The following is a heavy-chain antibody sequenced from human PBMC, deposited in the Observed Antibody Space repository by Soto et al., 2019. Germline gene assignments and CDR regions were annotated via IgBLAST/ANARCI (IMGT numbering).Heavy chain of an antibody. CDR2: IYYSGST. V-gene: IGHV4-59*08. CDR1: GGSISSYY. J-gene: IGHJ4*02. Sequence: SETLSLTCTVSGGSISSYYWSWIRQPPGKGLEWIGYIYYSGSTNYNPSLKSRVTISVDTSKNQFSLKLSAVTAADTAVYYCASVSISVVLAASFDYWGKGTLVTVSS. D-gene: IGHD2-2*01. CDR3: ASVSISVVLAASFDY.